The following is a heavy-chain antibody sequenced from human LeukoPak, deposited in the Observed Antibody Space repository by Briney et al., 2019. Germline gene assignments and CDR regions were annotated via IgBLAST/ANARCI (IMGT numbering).Heavy chain of an antibody. CDR3: ARGTGKLSSNFDY. Sequence: SVKVSCKASGGTFSSYAISWVRQAPGQGLEWMGRIIPILGIANYAQKFQGRVTITADKSTSTAYMELSSLRSEDTAVCYCARGTGKLSSNFDYWGQGTLVTVSS. D-gene: IGHD2/OR15-2a*01. CDR1: GGTFSSYA. CDR2: IIPILGIA. J-gene: IGHJ4*02. V-gene: IGHV1-69*04.